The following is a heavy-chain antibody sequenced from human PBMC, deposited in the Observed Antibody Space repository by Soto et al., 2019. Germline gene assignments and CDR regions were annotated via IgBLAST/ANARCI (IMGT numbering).Heavy chain of an antibody. D-gene: IGHD6-6*01. Sequence: EVQLLESGGGLVQPGGSLRLSCAASGFTFSSYAMNWVRQAPGKGLEWVSTISGSGGVTYYADSVKGRFTISRDNSKYTLSLQMDSLRADDTAVYYCAKGGRSSSGLDFDYWGQGTLVTVSS. CDR3: AKGGRSSSGLDFDY. J-gene: IGHJ4*02. CDR1: GFTFSSYA. V-gene: IGHV3-23*01. CDR2: ISGSGGVT.